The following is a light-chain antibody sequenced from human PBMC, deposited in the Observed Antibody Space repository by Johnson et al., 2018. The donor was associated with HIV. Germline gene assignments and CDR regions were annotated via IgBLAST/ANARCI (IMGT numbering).Light chain of an antibody. V-gene: IGLV1-51*01. Sequence: QSVLTQPPSVSAAPGQKVTISCSGSSSNIGNNYVSWYQQLPGTAPKLLIYDNNKRPSGIPDRFSGSKSGTSATLGITGLQTGDEADYYCATWDSSLSATYVFGPGTKVTVL. CDR2: DNN. CDR3: ATWDSSLSATYV. CDR1: SSNIGNNY. J-gene: IGLJ1*01.